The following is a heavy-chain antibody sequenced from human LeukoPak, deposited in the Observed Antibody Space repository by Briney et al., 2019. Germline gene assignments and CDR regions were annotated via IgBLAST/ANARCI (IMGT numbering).Heavy chain of an antibody. D-gene: IGHD3-9*01. J-gene: IGHJ5*02. CDR3: AKNDGGRYFDWLNH. V-gene: IGHV3-30*18. CDR2: ISYEGSKK. Sequence: GGSLRLSCAASGFSFSSYGIHWVRQAPGKGLEWVAFISYEGSKKNYADSVKGRFTISRDNSKNTPYLQMSSLRVEDTAIYYCAKNDGGRYFDWLNHWGQGTLVTVSS. CDR1: GFSFSSYG.